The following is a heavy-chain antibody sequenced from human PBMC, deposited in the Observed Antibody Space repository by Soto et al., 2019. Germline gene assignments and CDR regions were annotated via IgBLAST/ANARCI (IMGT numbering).Heavy chain of an antibody. CDR2: INQYGTT. J-gene: IGHJ5*02. V-gene: IGHV4-34*01. D-gene: IGHD1-20*01. CDR1: GESLSDHY. CDR3: ARGAHISGVTRCFDP. Sequence: QVQLQQWGAGLLKPSETLSLICAVSGESLSDHYWSWIRQSPGKGLEWIGDINQYGTTNYNPSLKSRVTISAETSKNQFFLRLASVTAADTAIYYCARGAHISGVTRCFDPWGQGTLVTVSS.